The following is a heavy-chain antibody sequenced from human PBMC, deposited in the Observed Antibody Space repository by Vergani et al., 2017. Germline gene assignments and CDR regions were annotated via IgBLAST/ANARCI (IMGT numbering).Heavy chain of an antibody. CDR2: IYYSGST. V-gene: IGHV4-39*01. Sequence: QLPLQESCPGLVQASATLSLTCNVSGASIRSSNYYWGWIRQTPRKGLEWIASIYYSGSTYYNPSLKSRFTISVDTSKNQFSLKLSSVTAADTAVYFCARHSTVEWLVKLGWIDPWGQGILVTVSS. CDR3: ARHSTVEWLVKLGWIDP. CDR1: GASIRSSNYY. D-gene: IGHD6-19*01. J-gene: IGHJ5*02.